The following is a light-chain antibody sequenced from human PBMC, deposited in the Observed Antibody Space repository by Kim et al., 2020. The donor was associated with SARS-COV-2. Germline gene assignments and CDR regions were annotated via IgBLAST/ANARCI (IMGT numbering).Light chain of an antibody. J-gene: IGLJ3*02. CDR1: NSGSKS. CDR3: QVWDSSSDHPV. CDR2: YDS. Sequence: APGKTARITCGGNNSGSKSVQWYQQKPGQAPVLVIYYDSDRPSGIPERFSGSNSGNTATLTISRVEAGDEADYYCQVWDSSSDHPVFGGGTQLNVL. V-gene: IGLV3-21*04.